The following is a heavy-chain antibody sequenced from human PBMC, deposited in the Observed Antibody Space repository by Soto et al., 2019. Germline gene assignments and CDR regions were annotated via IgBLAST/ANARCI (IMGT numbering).Heavy chain of an antibody. J-gene: IGHJ4*02. CDR3: ARLGMSPTSVDY. V-gene: IGHV4-59*08. CDR1: GGSISNYY. Sequence: QVQLQESGPGLVKPSETLSLTCTVSGGSISNYYWSWIRQPPGKGLEWIGYIYYSGSTNYNPSLKSRVTISIDTSKNQFSLMLSSVTAADTAVYYCARLGMSPTSVDYWGQGTLVTVSS. CDR2: IYYSGST. D-gene: IGHD2-2*01.